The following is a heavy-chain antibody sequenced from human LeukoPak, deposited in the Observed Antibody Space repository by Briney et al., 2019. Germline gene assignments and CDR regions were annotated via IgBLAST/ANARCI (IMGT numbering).Heavy chain of an antibody. J-gene: IGHJ6*03. CDR2: VYHSGST. D-gene: IGHD4-17*01. V-gene: IGHV4-38-2*02. Sequence: SETLSLTCTVSGYSISSGYYWGWIRPPPGKGLEWIGSVYHSGSTYYNPSLKSRVTISVDTSKNQFSLKLSSVTAADTAVYYCARVGYGDPSYMDVWGKGTTVTVYS. CDR1: GYSISSGYY. CDR3: ARVGYGDPSYMDV.